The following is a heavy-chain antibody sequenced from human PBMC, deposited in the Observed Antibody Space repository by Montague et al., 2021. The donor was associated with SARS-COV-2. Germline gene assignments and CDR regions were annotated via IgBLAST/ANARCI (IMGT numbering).Heavy chain of an antibody. Sequence: SLRLSCAASGFSFSGYAMNWVRQAPGKGLEWISVIYSGGDSTYYADSVRGRFTISRDDSKNTLFLRLNNLSAEDTAIYYCAKPGPFAFYFESWGQGTLVTVSS. D-gene: IGHD3-10*01. CDR1: GFSFSGYA. CDR2: IYSGGDST. CDR3: AKPGPFAFYFES. V-gene: IGHV3-23*03. J-gene: IGHJ4*02.